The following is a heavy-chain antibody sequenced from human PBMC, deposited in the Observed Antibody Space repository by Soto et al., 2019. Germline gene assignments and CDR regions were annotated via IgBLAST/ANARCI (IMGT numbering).Heavy chain of an antibody. CDR3: AREETAWPLAYGLDV. J-gene: IGHJ6*02. CDR2: ISTRSDI. D-gene: IGHD2-21*02. V-gene: IGHV3-21*01. CDR1: GFTFSGYS. Sequence: PRGSLRLSCAASGFTFSGYSMNWVRQAPGKGLEWVASISTRSDIYYADSVKGRFTISRDNAKNSVSLQMNSLRAEDTAVYYCAREETAWPLAYGLDVWGQGTTVTVSS.